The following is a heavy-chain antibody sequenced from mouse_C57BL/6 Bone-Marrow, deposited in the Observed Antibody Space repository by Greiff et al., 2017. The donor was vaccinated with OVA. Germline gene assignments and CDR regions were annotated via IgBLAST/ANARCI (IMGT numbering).Heavy chain of an antibody. J-gene: IGHJ3*01. V-gene: IGHV14-4*01. D-gene: IGHD1-1*01. CDR1: GFNIKDDY. Sequence: VQLQQSGAELVRPGASVKLSCTASGFNIKDDYMHWVKQRPEQGLEWIGWIDPENGDTEYASKFQGKATITADTSSNTAYLQLSSLTSEDTAVYYCTTSDYYGSPWFSYWGRGTLVTVSA. CDR2: IDPENGDT. CDR3: TTSDYYGSPWFSY.